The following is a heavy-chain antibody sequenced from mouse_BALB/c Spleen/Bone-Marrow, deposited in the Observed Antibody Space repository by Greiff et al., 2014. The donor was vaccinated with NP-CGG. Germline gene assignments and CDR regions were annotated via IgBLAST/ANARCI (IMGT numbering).Heavy chain of an antibody. D-gene: IGHD4-1*01. V-gene: IGHV1S81*02. CDR3: SREESLGDAMDY. Sequence: SGAELVKPGASVKLSCKASGYTFTSYWMHWVKQRPGQGLEWIGEINPSNGRTNYNEKFKSKATLTLDKSSSTAYMQLSSLTSEDSVVYYCSREESLGDAMDYWGQGTSVTVSS. J-gene: IGHJ4*01. CDR1: GYTFTSYW. CDR2: INPSNGRT.